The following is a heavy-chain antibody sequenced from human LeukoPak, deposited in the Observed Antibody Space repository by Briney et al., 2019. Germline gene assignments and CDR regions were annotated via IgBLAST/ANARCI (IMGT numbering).Heavy chain of an antibody. V-gene: IGHV1-8*01. CDR2: MNPNSGNT. CDR3: AREESRDGYHDYYYGMDV. Sequence: GASVKVSFKASGYTFTSYDINWVRQATGQGLEWMGWMNPNSGNTGYAQKFQGRVTMTRNTSISTAYMELSSLRSEDTAVYYCAREESRDGYHDYYYGMDVWGQGTTVTVSS. D-gene: IGHD5-24*01. J-gene: IGHJ6*02. CDR1: GYTFTSYD.